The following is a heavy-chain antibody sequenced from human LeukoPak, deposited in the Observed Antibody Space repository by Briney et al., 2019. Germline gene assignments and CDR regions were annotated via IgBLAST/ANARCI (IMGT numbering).Heavy chain of an antibody. CDR1: GFTFSSYW. V-gene: IGHV3-74*01. CDR3: AALDNGRDY. Sequence: PGGSLRLSCAASGFTFSSYWMHWIRHAPGKGLVWVSRIKRDGSSPAHADSVKGRFTISRDNAKNTLYLQMNSLRAEDTAVYYCAALDNGRDYWGQGTLVTVSS. CDR2: IKRDGSSP. D-gene: IGHD1-14*01. J-gene: IGHJ4*02.